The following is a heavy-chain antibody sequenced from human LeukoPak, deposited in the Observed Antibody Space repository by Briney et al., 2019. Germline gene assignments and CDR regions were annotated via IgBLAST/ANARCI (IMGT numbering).Heavy chain of an antibody. CDR1: AHTLTELS. J-gene: IGHJ3*02. CDR3: ATDAPRISDAFDI. CDR2: FDPEDGET. D-gene: IGHD2/OR15-2a*01. Sequence: ASVQFSCKVSAHTLTELSMHWVRQAPGKGLEWMGGFDPEDGETIYAQKSQGRVTMTADTSTDTAYMELSSLRSEDRAVYYCATDAPRISDAFDIWGQGTMVTVSS. V-gene: IGHV1-24*01.